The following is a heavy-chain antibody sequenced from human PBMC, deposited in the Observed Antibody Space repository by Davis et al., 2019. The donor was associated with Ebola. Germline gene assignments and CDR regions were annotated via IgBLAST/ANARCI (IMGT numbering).Heavy chain of an antibody. CDR3: ARLGLLYDYFDY. Sequence: MPSETLSLTCTVSGGSISSYYWSWIRQPPGKGLEWIGYIYYSGSTNYNPSLKSRVTISVDTSKNQFSLKLSSVTAADTAVYYCARLGLLYDYFDYWGQGTLVTVSS. V-gene: IGHV4-59*01. J-gene: IGHJ4*02. CDR1: GGSISSYY. CDR2: IYYSGST. D-gene: IGHD3-3*01.